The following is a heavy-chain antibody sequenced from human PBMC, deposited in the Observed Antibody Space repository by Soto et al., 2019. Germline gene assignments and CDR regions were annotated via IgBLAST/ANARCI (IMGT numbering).Heavy chain of an antibody. D-gene: IGHD1-26*01. V-gene: IGHV1-69*06. CDR3: ASGEHNWFDP. J-gene: IGHJ5*02. CDR2: IIPIFGTA. Sequence: QVQLVQSGAEVKKPGSSVKVSCKASGGTFSSYVVRWVRQAPGQGLEWVGGIIPIFGTANYAQKFQGRVTITADKSTSTVYMELSSLRSDDTAVHYCASGEHNWFDPWGQGTLVTVSS. CDR1: GGTFSSYV.